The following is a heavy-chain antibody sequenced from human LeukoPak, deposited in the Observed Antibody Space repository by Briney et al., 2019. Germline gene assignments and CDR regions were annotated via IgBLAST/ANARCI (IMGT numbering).Heavy chain of an antibody. D-gene: IGHD7-27*01. CDR3: ARDVGRAAVETGDDAFDM. J-gene: IGHJ3*02. Sequence: GGSLRLSCAASGFTFSSYWMHWVRQAPGKGLVWVSRINSDGSSTSYADSVKGRFTISRDNAKNTLYLQMNSLRAEDTAVYYCARDVGRAAVETGDDAFDMWGQGTMVTVSS. V-gene: IGHV3-74*01. CDR1: GFTFSSYW. CDR2: INSDGSST.